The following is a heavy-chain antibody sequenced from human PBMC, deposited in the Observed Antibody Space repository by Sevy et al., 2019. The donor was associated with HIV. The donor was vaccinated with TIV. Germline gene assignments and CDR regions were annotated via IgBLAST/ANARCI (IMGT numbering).Heavy chain of an antibody. V-gene: IGHV3-30*04. Sequence: GGSLRLSCAASGFTFSSYAMHWVRQAPGKGLEWVAVISYDGSNKYYADPVKGRFTISRDNSKNTLYLEMNSLGTEDTAVYYCARDQGAVVIVAATLFEYWGQGTLVTVSS. CDR2: ISYDGSNK. D-gene: IGHD2-15*01. J-gene: IGHJ4*02. CDR3: ARDQGAVVIVAATLFEY. CDR1: GFTFSSYA.